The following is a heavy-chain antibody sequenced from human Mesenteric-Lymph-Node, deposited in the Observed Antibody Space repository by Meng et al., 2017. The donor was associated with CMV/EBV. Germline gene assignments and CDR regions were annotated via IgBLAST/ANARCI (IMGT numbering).Heavy chain of an antibody. D-gene: IGHD3-10*01. CDR1: RGTFSTYP. V-gene: IGHV1-69*01. J-gene: IGHJ4*02. Sequence: SCKSSRGTFSTYPISWVRQAPGQVLEWMGGIFPIFGTTNYAQTLQGSITITADESTPTAYMDLSSLRSEDTAVYSCARGGSGSPLDYWGQGTLVTVSS. CDR2: IFPIFGTT. CDR3: ARGGSGSPLDY.